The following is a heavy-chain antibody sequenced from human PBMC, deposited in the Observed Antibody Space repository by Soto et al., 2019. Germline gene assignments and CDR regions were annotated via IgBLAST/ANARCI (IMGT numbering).Heavy chain of an antibody. CDR2: VYWDDAK. CDR3: AHRSAASLFDS. V-gene: IGHV2-5*02. Sequence: QITLKESGPTLVKRTETLTLTCTFSGFSLSTSGVGVGWIRQPPGKALECLGVVYWDDAKRYSPSLKSRLTITKDTSKNQVVLTMTNMDPVDTATYYCAHRSAASLFDSWGQGTLVSVSS. D-gene: IGHD2-2*01. J-gene: IGHJ4*02. CDR1: GFSLSTSGVG.